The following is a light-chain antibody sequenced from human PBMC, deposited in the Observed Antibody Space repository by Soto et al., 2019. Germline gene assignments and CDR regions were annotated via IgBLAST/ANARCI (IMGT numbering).Light chain of an antibody. J-gene: IGKJ4*01. CDR1: QSIKNY. V-gene: IGKV1-39*01. Sequence: DIQLTQSPSSLSASVGDRVTITCRASQSIKNYLHWYQQRPGKAPDLLIYGASSLQTGVPSRFSGSGSGTDFTLTISSLQPEDFATYYCQQSYSTLTFCAGTKVEIK. CDR2: GAS. CDR3: QQSYSTLT.